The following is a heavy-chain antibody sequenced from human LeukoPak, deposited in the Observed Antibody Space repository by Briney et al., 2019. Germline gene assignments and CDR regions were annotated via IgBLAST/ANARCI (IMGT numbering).Heavy chain of an antibody. Sequence: GESLKISCKGSGYSFTSYWIGWVRQMPGKGLERMGIIYPGDSDTRYSPSFQGQVTISADKSIRTAYLQWSSLKASDTAMYYCARFGGGEKLWLGVRSYYYYYMDVWGKGTTVTVSS. CDR1: GYSFTSYW. D-gene: IGHD5-18*01. CDR3: ARFGGGEKLWLGVRSYYYYYMDV. CDR2: IYPGDSDT. V-gene: IGHV5-51*01. J-gene: IGHJ6*03.